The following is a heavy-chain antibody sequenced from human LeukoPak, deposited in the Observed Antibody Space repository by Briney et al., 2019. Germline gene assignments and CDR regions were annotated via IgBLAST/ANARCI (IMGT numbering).Heavy chain of an antibody. D-gene: IGHD2-8*01. CDR2: IGSSGATT. V-gene: IGHV3-23*01. CDR3: AKVSVGPLSRPTHVALYYGMDV. CDR1: GFTLNKFA. J-gene: IGHJ6*02. Sequence: GSLRLSCAASGFTLNKFAMRGGREAPGKRPKWVSAIGSSGATTFYAHSVKGRCPISRDISKNTVYLEMNSLRAKDTAIYYCAKVSVGPLSRPTHVALYYGMDVWGQGTTVTVSS.